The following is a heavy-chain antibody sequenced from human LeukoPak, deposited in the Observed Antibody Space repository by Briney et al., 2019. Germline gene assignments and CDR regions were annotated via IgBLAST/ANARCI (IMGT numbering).Heavy chain of an antibody. CDR2: NSSSGSTI. CDR1: GFTFSSYE. D-gene: IGHD3-16*02. CDR3: ARDSLPYDYVWGSYRFFDP. Sequence: GGSLRLSCAASGFTFSSYEMNWVRQAPGKGLEWVSYNSSSGSTIYYADSVKGRFTISRDNAKNSLYLQMNSLRAEDTAVYYCARDSLPYDYVWGSYRFFDPWGQGTLVTVSS. V-gene: IGHV3-48*03. J-gene: IGHJ5*02.